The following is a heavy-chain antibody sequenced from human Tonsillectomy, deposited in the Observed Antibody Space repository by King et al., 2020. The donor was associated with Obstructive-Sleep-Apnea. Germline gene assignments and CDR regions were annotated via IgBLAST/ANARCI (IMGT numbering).Heavy chain of an antibody. CDR2: FYYSGST. J-gene: IGHJ2*01. Sequence: MQLQESGPGLVKPSETLSLTCTVSGDSISSYYWSWIRQPPGKGLEWIGYFYYSGSTNYNPSLKIRVTISVDTSKNQFSLKLSSVTAADTAVYYCARQGYYGSGRYFDLWGRGTLVTVSS. CDR3: ARQGYYGSGRYFDL. V-gene: IGHV4-59*08. D-gene: IGHD3-10*01. CDR1: GDSISSYY.